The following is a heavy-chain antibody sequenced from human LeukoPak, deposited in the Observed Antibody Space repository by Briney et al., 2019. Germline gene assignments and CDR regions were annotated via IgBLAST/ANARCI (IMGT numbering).Heavy chain of an antibody. J-gene: IGHJ4*02. D-gene: IGHD1-1*01. V-gene: IGHV3-21*01. CDR1: GFTLSSYS. CDR2: ISSSSGSI. Sequence: PGGSLRLSCAASGFTLSSYSMNWVRQAPGKGLEWVSSISSSSGSIYYADSVKGRFTISRDNAKNSLYLQMNSLRVEDTAVYYCARDWNYFSCWGQGTLVTVSS. CDR3: ARDWNYFSC.